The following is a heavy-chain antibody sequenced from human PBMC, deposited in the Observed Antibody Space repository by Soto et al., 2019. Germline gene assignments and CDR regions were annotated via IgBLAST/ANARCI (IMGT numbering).Heavy chain of an antibody. CDR1: GFTFSSYS. CDR2: ISSSSSYI. V-gene: IGHV3-21*04. CDR3: ARRGIDTMSGFDALDV. D-gene: IGHD6-25*01. J-gene: IGHJ3*01. Sequence: GGSLRLSCAASGFTFSSYSMNWVRQAPGKGLEWVSSISSSSSYIYYADSVKGRFTISRDNAKNSLYLQMDSLRVEDTAVYYCARRGIDTMSGFDALDVWGLGTKVTVSS.